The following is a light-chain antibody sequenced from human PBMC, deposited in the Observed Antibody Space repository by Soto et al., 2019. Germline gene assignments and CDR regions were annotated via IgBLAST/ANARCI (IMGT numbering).Light chain of an antibody. Sequence: EIVLTQSPGTLSLSPGERATLSCRASQNVDSNYLAWYQQKPGQAPRLLIYDASNRATGIPARFSGSGSGTDFTLTISSLEPEDFAVYYCQQRSNWPPLTFGGGTKVDIK. CDR3: QQRSNWPPLT. V-gene: IGKV3-11*01. CDR2: DAS. J-gene: IGKJ4*01. CDR1: QNVDSNY.